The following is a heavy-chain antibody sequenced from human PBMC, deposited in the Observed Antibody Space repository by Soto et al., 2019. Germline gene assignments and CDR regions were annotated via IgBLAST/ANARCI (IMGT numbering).Heavy chain of an antibody. CDR2: IYWDDDK. D-gene: IGHD6-6*01. CDR3: AHRRPYSNSPEYFFDY. V-gene: IGHV2-5*02. CDR1: GFSLSTSGVD. J-gene: IGHJ4*02. Sequence: QITLKESGPTLVKPTQTLTLTCTFSGFSLSTSGVDVGWFRQPPGKALEWLALIYWDDDKRYSPSLNNRLTITKGTSRNQVVLTMTNMDPLDTATYYCAHRRPYSNSPEYFFDYWGQGILVTVSS.